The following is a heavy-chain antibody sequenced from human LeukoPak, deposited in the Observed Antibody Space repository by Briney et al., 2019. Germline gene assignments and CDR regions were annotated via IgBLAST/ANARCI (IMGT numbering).Heavy chain of an antibody. CDR3: ARTYYDILTGYYKGPDAFDI. D-gene: IGHD3-9*01. J-gene: IGHJ3*02. V-gene: IGHV4-39*01. CDR1: GGSISSSSYY. Sequence: SETLSLTCTVSGGSISSSSYYWGWIRQPPGKGLEWIGSIYYSGSTYYNPSLKSRVTISVDTSKNQFSLKLSSVTAADTAVYYCARTYYDILTGYYKGPDAFDIWGQGTMVTVSS. CDR2: IYYSGST.